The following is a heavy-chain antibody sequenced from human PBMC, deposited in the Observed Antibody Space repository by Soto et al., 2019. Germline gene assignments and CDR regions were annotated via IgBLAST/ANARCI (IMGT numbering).Heavy chain of an antibody. CDR2: IEHNGNN. CDR1: GGTFSGYF. V-gene: IGHV4-34*01. Sequence: SETLSLTCAVYGGTFSGYFWAWVRQPPGKGLEWIGEIEHNGNNNINPSLKSRVTMSVDTSKNQISLTLTSVTAADTAMYYCARDFRYFPYWGQGTLVTVPQ. CDR3: ARDFRYFPY. J-gene: IGHJ4*02. D-gene: IGHD3-10*01.